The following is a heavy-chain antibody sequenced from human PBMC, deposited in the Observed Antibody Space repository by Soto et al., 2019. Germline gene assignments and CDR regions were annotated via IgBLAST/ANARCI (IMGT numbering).Heavy chain of an antibody. CDR3: AKNLPTVTTYNWYFDL. CDR2: ILGGST. J-gene: IGHJ2*01. CDR1: GFASNNYG. V-gene: IGHV3-23*01. Sequence: EVQLLESGGDLVQPGGSLRLSCAASGFASNNYGMSWVRQAPGKGLELVSGILGGSTFYADSVTGRFTISRDNSKNTLYLQMNSLSAEDTAVYYCAKNLPTVTTYNWYFDLWGRGTMVTVSS. D-gene: IGHD1-1*01.